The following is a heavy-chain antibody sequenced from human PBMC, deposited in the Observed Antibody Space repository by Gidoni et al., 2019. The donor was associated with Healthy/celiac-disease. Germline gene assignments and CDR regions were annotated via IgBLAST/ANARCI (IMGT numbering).Heavy chain of an antibody. Sequence: QVTLRESGPARVKPTQTLTLTCTFSGFSLSTSGMGVSWIRQPPGKALEWLALIAWDDDKSYSTSLKTMLTISKDTSKHQVVLTMTNMDPVDTATYYCARIDSYGPYYSSGMDVWGQGTTVPVSS. D-gene: IGHD5-18*01. CDR3: ARIDSYGPYYSSGMDV. CDR1: GFSLSTSGMG. CDR2: IAWDDDK. V-gene: IGHV2-70*01. J-gene: IGHJ6*02.